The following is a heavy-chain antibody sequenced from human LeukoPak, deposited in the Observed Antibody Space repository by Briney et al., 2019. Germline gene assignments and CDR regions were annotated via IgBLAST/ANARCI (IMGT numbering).Heavy chain of an antibody. CDR1: GGSISSSNW. Sequence: SGTLSLTCAVSGGSISSSNWWSWVRPPPGKGLEWIGEIYHGGSTNYNPSLESRVTISVDKSKNQFSLKLSSVTAADTAVYYCARPVAGSSVWRSFDDWGQGTLVSVSS. D-gene: IGHD2-2*01. J-gene: IGHJ4*02. CDR2: IYHGGST. V-gene: IGHV4-4*02. CDR3: ARPVAGSSVWRSFDD.